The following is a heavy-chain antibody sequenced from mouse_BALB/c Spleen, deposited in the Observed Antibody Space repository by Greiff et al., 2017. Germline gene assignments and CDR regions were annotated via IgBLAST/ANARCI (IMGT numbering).Heavy chain of an antibody. J-gene: IGHJ4*01. D-gene: IGHD2-4*01. V-gene: IGHV7-3*02. CDR3: ARDGLRHAMDY. CDR2: IRNKANGYTT. Sequence: EVKLVESGGGLVQPGGSLRLSCATSGFTFTDYYMSWVRQPPGKALEWLGFIRNKANGYTTEYSASVKGRFTISRDNSQSILYLQMNTLRAEDSATYYCARDGLRHAMDYWGQGTSVTVS. CDR1: GFTFTDYY.